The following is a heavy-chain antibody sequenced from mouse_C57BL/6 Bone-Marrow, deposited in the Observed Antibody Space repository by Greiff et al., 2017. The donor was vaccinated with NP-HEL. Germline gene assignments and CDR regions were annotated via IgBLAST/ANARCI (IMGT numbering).Heavy chain of an antibody. CDR2: IYPGDGDT. J-gene: IGHJ1*03. V-gene: IGHV1-82*01. Sequence: VQLQESGPELVKPGASVKISCKASGYAFSSSWMNWVKQRPGKGLEWIGRIYPGDGDTNYNGKFKGKATLTADKSSSTAYMQLSSLTSEDSAVYFCARDWDGGYWYFDVWGTGTTVTVSS. D-gene: IGHD4-1*01. CDR1: GYAFSSSW. CDR3: ARDWDGGYWYFDV.